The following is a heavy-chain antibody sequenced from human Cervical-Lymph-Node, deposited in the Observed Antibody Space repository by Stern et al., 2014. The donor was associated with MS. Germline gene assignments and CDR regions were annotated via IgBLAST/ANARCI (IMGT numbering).Heavy chain of an antibody. J-gene: IGHJ4*02. CDR2: IYYSGTT. Sequence: VQLVESGPGVVKPSQTLSLTCTVSGGSISSRGFYWTLIRQHPGKGLEWMGYIYYSGTTSYNPSLKSRFVISVDTSKNQFSLRLNSVTAADTAVYYCARENRGWGLDSWGQGTLVTVSS. CDR1: GGSISSRGFY. V-gene: IGHV4-31*03. D-gene: IGHD2-21*02. CDR3: ARENRGWGLDS.